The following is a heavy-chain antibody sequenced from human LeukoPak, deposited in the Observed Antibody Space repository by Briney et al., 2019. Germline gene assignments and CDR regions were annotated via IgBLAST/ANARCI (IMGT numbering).Heavy chain of an antibody. Sequence: ASVKVSCKASGYTFTGYYMHWVRQAPGQGLEWMGWINPNSGGTNYAQKFQGRVTMTRDTSISTAYMELSRLRSDDTAVYYCARSPIVVVTAAMPLHFDYWGRGTLVTVSS. CDR2: INPNSGGT. V-gene: IGHV1-2*02. CDR3: ARSPIVVVTAAMPLHFDY. D-gene: IGHD2-2*01. J-gene: IGHJ4*02. CDR1: GYTFTGYY.